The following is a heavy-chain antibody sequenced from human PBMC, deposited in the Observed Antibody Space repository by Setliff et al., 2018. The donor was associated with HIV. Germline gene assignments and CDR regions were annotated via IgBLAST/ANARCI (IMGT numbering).Heavy chain of an antibody. D-gene: IGHD1-26*01. CDR3: ARGVGATRVPREYYFDY. CDR1: GGSISSYY. Sequence: SDTLSLTCTVSGGSISSYYWSWIRQPPGKGLEWIGYIYTSGSTNYTPSLKSRVTISVDTSKNQFSLKLSSVTAADTAVYYCARGVGATRVPREYYFDYGGQGTLVTVSS. CDR2: IYTSGST. V-gene: IGHV4-4*09. J-gene: IGHJ4*02.